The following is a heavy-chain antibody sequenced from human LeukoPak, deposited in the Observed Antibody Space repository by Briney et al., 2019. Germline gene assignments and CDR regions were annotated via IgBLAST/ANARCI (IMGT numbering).Heavy chain of an antibody. CDR3: ASGSVYDILTLRGAFDI. D-gene: IGHD3-9*01. Sequence: ASVKVSCKASGYTFTSYGISWVRQAPGQGLEWMGWISAYNGNTNYAQKLQGRVTMTTDTSTSTAYMELRSLRSDDTAVYYCASGSVYDILTLRGAFDIWGQGTMVTVSS. J-gene: IGHJ3*02. V-gene: IGHV1-18*01. CDR1: GYTFTSYG. CDR2: ISAYNGNT.